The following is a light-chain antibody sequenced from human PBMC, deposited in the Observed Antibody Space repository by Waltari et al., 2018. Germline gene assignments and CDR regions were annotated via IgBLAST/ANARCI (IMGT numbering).Light chain of an antibody. CDR2: DPS. CDR3: QHRSSWPLS. Sequence: EIVLTQSPAILSLSPGERATLSCRASQSISNSLVWYQQRAGQAPRLLMCDPSSRATGIPARFSGSGSGTEFTLTISSLEPEDFAVYYCQHRSSWPLSFGGGTKVEI. J-gene: IGKJ4*01. CDR1: QSISNS. V-gene: IGKV3-11*01.